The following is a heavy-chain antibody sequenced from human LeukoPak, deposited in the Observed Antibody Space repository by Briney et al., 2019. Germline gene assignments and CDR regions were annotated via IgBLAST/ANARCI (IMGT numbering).Heavy chain of an antibody. CDR1: GGSISSYY. CDR3: ARHLGYCSTTNCFPWFDP. J-gene: IGHJ5*02. CDR2: SYYIGNT. Sequence: SDTLSLTCTVSGGSISSYYWSWIRHPPGKGLEWIGYSYYIGNTNYNPSFKGRVTISVDTSKNQFSLKLSSVTAADTAVYYCARHLGYCSTTNCFPWFDPWGQGTLVTVSS. D-gene: IGHD2-2*01. V-gene: IGHV4-59*08.